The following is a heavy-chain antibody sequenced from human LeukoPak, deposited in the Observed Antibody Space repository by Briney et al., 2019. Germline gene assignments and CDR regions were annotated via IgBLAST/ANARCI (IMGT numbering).Heavy chain of an antibody. CDR1: GFTFSNYW. D-gene: IGHD3-10*01. CDR3: ARPTRFFGDLLMYAFDL. CDR2: IKQDESEK. J-gene: IGHJ3*01. Sequence: GGSLRLSCAASGFTFSNYWMSWVRQAPGKGLEWVANIKQDESEKYYLASVKGRFTISRDNAKNSLYLQMNSLRGEDTAVYYCARPTRFFGDLLMYAFDLWGQGTMVAVSS. V-gene: IGHV3-7*04.